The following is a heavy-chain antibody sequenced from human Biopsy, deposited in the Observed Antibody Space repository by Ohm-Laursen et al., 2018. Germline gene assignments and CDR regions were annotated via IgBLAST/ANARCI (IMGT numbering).Heavy chain of an antibody. D-gene: IGHD6-19*01. CDR1: GGSTNDYF. Sequence: GTLSLTCSVSGGSTNDYFWSWIRQPAGETLGWSGRIYSSGGSSYNPSLKSRISMSMDTSNNQFSLTLTSVTAADTAVYYCARTPGKAVAGRFLDLWGRGTLVTVSS. V-gene: IGHV4-4*07. CDR2: IYSSGGS. J-gene: IGHJ2*01. CDR3: ARTPGKAVAGRFLDL.